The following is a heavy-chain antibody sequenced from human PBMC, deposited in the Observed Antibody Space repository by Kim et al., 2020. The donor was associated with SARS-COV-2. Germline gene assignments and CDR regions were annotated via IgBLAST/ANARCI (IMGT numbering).Heavy chain of an antibody. CDR3: ARLGSEWELLYYFDY. V-gene: IGHV5-51*01. Sequence: GESLKISCKGSGYSFTNYWIVWVRQTPGKGLEWMGIIFPGDSDTRYSPSFQGQVTISADKSISTAYLQWSSLKASDTAMYYCARLGSEWELLYYFDYWGQGTLVTVSS. D-gene: IGHD1-26*01. J-gene: IGHJ4*02. CDR1: GYSFTNYW. CDR2: IFPGDSDT.